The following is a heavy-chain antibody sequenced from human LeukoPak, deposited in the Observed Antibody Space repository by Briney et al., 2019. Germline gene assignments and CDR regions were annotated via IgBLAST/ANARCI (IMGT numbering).Heavy chain of an antibody. CDR1: GFTFSSYA. CDR3: AKDKITMIVVVITTASSYFDY. V-gene: IGHV3-23*01. J-gene: IGHJ4*02. Sequence: GGSLRLSCAASGFTFSSYAMSWVRQAPGKGLEWVSAISGSGGSTYYADSVKGRFTISRDNSKNTLYLQMNSLRAEDTAVYYCAKDKITMIVVVITTASSYFDYWGQGTLVTVSS. D-gene: IGHD3-22*01. CDR2: ISGSGGST.